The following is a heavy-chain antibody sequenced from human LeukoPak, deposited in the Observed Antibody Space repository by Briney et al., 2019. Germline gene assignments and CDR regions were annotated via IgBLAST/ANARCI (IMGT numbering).Heavy chain of an antibody. V-gene: IGHV3-30-3*01. CDR2: ISYDGSNK. D-gene: IGHD6-19*01. J-gene: IGHJ4*02. Sequence: GGSLRLSCAASGFTFSSYAMHWVRQAPGKGLEWVAVISYDGSNKYYADSVKGRFTISRDNSKNTLYLQMNSLRSEDTAVYYCATKDAVAPTGSLAFDYWGQGTLVTVSS. CDR1: GFTFSSYA. CDR3: ATKDAVAPTGSLAFDY.